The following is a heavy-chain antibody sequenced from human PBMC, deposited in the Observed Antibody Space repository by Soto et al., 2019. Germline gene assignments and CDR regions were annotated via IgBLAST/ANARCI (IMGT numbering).Heavy chain of an antibody. V-gene: IGHV1-2*02. CDR3: ARVDTIFGVVIPIYYYGMDV. CDR2: INPNSGGT. J-gene: IGHJ6*02. Sequence: ASVKVSCKASGYTFTGYYMHWVRQAPGQGLEWMGWINPNSGGTNYAQKFQGRVTMTRDTSISTAYMELSRLRSEDTAVYYCARVDTIFGVVIPIYYYGMDVWGQGTTVTV. CDR1: GYTFTGYY. D-gene: IGHD3-3*01.